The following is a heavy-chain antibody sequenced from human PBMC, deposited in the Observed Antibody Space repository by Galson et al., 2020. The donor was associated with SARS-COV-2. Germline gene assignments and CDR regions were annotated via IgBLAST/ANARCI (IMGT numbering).Heavy chain of an antibody. V-gene: IGHV1-2*02. D-gene: IGHD6-19*01. J-gene: IGHJ5*02. CDR1: GYSFTDYY. CDR2: INPNSGGT. CDR3: ARGLPGIEVAGTVRFDP. Sequence: KISCKASGYSFTDYYIHWVRQAPGQGLEWMGWINPNSGGTNYAQGFQGRVTLTRDTSITTAYMDLSSLRSDDTAVYYCARGLPGIEVAGTVRFDPWGLGTLVTVSS.